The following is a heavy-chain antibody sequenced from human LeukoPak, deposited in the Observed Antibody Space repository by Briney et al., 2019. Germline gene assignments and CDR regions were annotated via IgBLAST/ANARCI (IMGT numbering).Heavy chain of an antibody. CDR1: GFTFSNYA. CDR2: ISSNGGST. CDR3: VKGIAGGPYYFDY. Sequence: GGSLRLSCSASGFTFSNYAMHWVRQAPGKGLEYVSAISSNGGSTYYADSVKGGFTISRDNSKNTLYLQMSSLRVEDTAVFYCVKGIAGGPYYFDYWGQGTLVTVSS. V-gene: IGHV3-64D*06. J-gene: IGHJ4*02. D-gene: IGHD6-13*01.